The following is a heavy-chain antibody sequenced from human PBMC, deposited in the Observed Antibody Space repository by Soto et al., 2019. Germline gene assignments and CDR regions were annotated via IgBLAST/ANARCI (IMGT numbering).Heavy chain of an antibody. CDR1: GGSISSGGYY. J-gene: IGHJ4*02. Sequence: KPSETLSLTCTVSGGSISSGGYYWSWIRQHPGKGLEWIGHIYYSGSTYYNPSLKSRVTVSVDTSKNQFSLKLSSVTAADTAVYYCAREGYYYDSSGYYYLAHDYWGQGTLVTVSS. D-gene: IGHD3-22*01. V-gene: IGHV4-31*03. CDR3: AREGYYYDSSGYYYLAHDY. CDR2: IYYSGST.